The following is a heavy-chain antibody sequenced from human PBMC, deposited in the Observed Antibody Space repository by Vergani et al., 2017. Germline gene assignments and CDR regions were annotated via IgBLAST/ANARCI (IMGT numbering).Heavy chain of an antibody. CDR1: GGTFSSYA. CDR3: ARGSLDDILTGLYYFEY. D-gene: IGHD3-9*01. Sequence: QVQLVQSGAEVKKPGSSVKVSCKASGGTFSSYAISWVRQAPGQGLEWMGGLVPIFGTTNYAQKFQGRVTITADESTSTAYMELSSLRSEDTAVYYCARGSLDDILTGLYYFEYWGQGTLVTVSS. V-gene: IGHV1-69*13. CDR2: LVPIFGTT. J-gene: IGHJ4*02.